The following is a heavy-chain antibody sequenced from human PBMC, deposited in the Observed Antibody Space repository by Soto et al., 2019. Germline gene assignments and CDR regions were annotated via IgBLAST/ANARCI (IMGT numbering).Heavy chain of an antibody. D-gene: IGHD3-10*01. CDR1: GFTLSSYA. Sequence: DVQLLESGGNLVQPGGSLTLSCSASGFTLSSYAMSWVRQAPGKGLELVSSISAGGDMTYNSDSVKGRFTISRDNSNNAVFLQMHNLRIEDTALYYCARGDRGGSGSPASYYYSGWDVWGQGATVTVS. CDR3: ARGDRGGSGSPASYYYSGWDV. V-gene: IGHV3-23*01. CDR2: ISAGGDMT. J-gene: IGHJ6*02.